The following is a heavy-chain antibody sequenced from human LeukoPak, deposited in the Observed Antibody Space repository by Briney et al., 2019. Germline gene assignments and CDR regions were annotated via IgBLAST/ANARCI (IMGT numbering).Heavy chain of an antibody. CDR2: INPGDSET. V-gene: IGHV5-51*01. D-gene: IGHD2-2*03. J-gene: IGHJ5*02. Sequence: GASLQISCYGAGNTFTRNRICWVRQMPGKGLDWMGIINPGDSETRYSPSFQGQVTISVDKSINTAYLQWSSLRASVTATYYCVCGFCTVSGCDNWFDPWGQGTLVTVSS. CDR3: VCGFCTVSGCDNWFDP. CDR1: GNTFTRNR.